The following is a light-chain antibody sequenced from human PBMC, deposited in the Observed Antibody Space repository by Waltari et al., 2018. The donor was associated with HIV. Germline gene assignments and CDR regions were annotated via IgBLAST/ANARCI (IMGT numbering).Light chain of an antibody. J-gene: IGLJ1*01. V-gene: IGLV1-44*01. CDR1: SSTSGSNT. Sequence: QSVLTQPPSAAGTPGQRVPIPRSGSSSTSGSNTVNWYQPLPGQATKLLIDSNNQRPAGVPVRFAGSKSGTSASLAISGLQSEDEAYYYCAAWDDSLNGYVFGTGTKVTVL. CDR2: SNN. CDR3: AAWDDSLNGYV.